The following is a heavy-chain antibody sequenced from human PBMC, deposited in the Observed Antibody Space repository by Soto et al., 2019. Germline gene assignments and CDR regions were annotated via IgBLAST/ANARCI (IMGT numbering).Heavy chain of an antibody. D-gene: IGHD6-13*01. Sequence: QVELQESGPGLVKPSGTLSLTCAVSGGSVSSTYWWSWVRQPPGKGLEWIGEIYHSGSANYNPSLKSRVTISVDNSKYQFSLNLNSVTAADTAVYYCARYNAASGTYYFDYWGQGTLVTVSS. CDR2: IYHSGSA. CDR3: ARYNAASGTYYFDY. J-gene: IGHJ4*02. V-gene: IGHV4-4*02. CDR1: GGSVSSTYW.